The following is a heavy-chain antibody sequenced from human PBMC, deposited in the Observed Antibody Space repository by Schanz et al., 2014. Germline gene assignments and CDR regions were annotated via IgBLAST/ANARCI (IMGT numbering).Heavy chain of an antibody. CDR3: AKVRYSSGWRGDYFDE. D-gene: IGHD6-25*01. J-gene: IGHJ4*02. CDR1: GFSFGNYG. CDR2: VDAHDGRA. V-gene: IGHV3-23*04. Sequence: EVQLVQSGGGLVQPGGSLRLSCEASGFSFGNYGMSWVRQAPGKGLEWVSGVDAHDGRAYYADSAKGRFTISRDNSKNTLYLQMNSLRAEDTAVYYCAKVRYSSGWRGDYFDEWGQGTLVTVAS.